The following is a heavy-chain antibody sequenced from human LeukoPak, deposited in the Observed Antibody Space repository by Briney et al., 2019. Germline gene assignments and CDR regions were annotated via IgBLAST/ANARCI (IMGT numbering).Heavy chain of an antibody. V-gene: IGHV4-39*07. Sequence: SETLSLTCAVSGGSISSSSYYWGWIRQPPGKGLEWIGSIYYSGSTYYNPSLKSRVTISVDTSKNQFSLKLSSVTAADTAVYYCAREVVAAAGTGGFDPWGQGTLVTVSS. CDR1: GGSISSSSYY. CDR3: AREVVAAAGTGGFDP. CDR2: IYYSGST. D-gene: IGHD6-13*01. J-gene: IGHJ5*02.